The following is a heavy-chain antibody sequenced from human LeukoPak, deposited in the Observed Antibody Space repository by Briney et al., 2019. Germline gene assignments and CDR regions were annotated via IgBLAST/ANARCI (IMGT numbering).Heavy chain of an antibody. Sequence: ASVKVSCKASGYTFTSYDINWVRQATGQGLEWMGWMNPNSGNTGYAQKFQGRVTMTRNTSISTAYVELSSLRSEDTAVYYCARLLSRGYCSSTSCYQNRRFDYWGQGTLVTVSS. CDR3: ARLLSRGYCSSTSCYQNRRFDY. CDR2: MNPNSGNT. D-gene: IGHD2-2*01. CDR1: GYTFTSYD. V-gene: IGHV1-8*01. J-gene: IGHJ4*02.